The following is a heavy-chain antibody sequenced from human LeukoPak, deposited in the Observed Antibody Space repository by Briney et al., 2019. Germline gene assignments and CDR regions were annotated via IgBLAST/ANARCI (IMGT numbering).Heavy chain of an antibody. V-gene: IGHV5-51*01. CDR1: GYSFTSYW. D-gene: IGHD3-22*01. CDR2: IYPGDSDT. Sequence: GESLKISCKGSGYSFTSYWIGWVRQMPGKGLEWMGIIYPGDSDTRYSPSFQGHVTISADKSISTAYLQWSSLQASASAMYSCATVTPDYYDSIHLAPYYYYYMDVWGKGTTVTVSS. CDR3: ATVTPDYYDSIHLAPYYYYYMDV. J-gene: IGHJ6*03.